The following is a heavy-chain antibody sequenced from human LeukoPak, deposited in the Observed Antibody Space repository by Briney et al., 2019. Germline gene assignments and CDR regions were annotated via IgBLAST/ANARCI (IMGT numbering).Heavy chain of an antibody. J-gene: IGHJ3*02. Sequence: PGGSLRLSCAASGFTFSSYAMSWGGQAPGKGLEWFSAISGSGGSTYYADSVKGRFTISRDNSRNTLYLQMNSLRAEDTAVYYCARWLVTNLYDAFGIWGQGTMVTVSS. V-gene: IGHV3-23*01. D-gene: IGHD6-19*01. CDR1: GFTFSSYA. CDR3: ARWLVTNLYDAFGI. CDR2: ISGSGGST.